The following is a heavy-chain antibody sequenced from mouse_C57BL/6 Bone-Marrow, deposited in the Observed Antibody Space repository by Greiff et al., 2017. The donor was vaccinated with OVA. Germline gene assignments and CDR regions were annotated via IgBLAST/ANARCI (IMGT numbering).Heavy chain of an antibody. CDR3: TRDGYYVNYYAMDY. CDR2: ISSGGDYI. Sequence: EVQVVESGEGLVKPGGSLKLSCAASGFTFSSYAMSWVRQTPEKRLEWVAYISSGGDYIYYADTVKGRFTISRDNARNTLYLQMSSLKSEDTAMYYCTRDGYYVNYYAMDYWGQGTSVTVSS. CDR1: GFTFSSYA. V-gene: IGHV5-9-1*02. D-gene: IGHD2-3*01. J-gene: IGHJ4*01.